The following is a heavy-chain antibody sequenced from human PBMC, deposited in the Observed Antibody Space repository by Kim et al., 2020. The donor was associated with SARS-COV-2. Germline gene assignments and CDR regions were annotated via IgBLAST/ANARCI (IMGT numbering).Heavy chain of an antibody. V-gene: IGHV4-34*13. D-gene: IGHD3-22*01. Sequence: SLKSRVTISVDTSKNQFSLKLSSVTAADTAVYYCARRRDSSGYRLYYFDYWGQGTLVTVSS. CDR3: ARRRDSSGYRLYYFDY. J-gene: IGHJ4*02.